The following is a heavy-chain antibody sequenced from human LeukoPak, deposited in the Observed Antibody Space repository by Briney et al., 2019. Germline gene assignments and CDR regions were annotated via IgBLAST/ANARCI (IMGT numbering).Heavy chain of an antibody. D-gene: IGHD3-10*01. Sequence: SETLSLTCTVSGGSISSGGFYWSWIRQHPGKGLEWIGYISYSGATYYNPSLKSRVAISVDTSKNLFSLKLSSVTAADTAVYYCANYGSGSYRFDPWGQGTLVTVSS. J-gene: IGHJ5*02. CDR2: ISYSGAT. CDR3: ANYGSGSYRFDP. CDR1: GGSISSGGFY. V-gene: IGHV4-31*03.